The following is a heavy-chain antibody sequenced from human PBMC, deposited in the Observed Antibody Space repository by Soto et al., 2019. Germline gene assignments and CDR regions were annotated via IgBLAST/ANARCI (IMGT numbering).Heavy chain of an antibody. CDR2: ITGSGGST. J-gene: IGHJ4*02. CDR1: GFTFRSYA. Sequence: GGSLRLSCAASGFTFRSYAMGWVRQAPGKGLEWVSAITGSGGSTYYGDSVRGRFTISRDKSKNTLYLQMNSLRADDTAVYYCATKRFASSGYYFDYWGQGTLVTVSS. CDR3: ATKRFASSGYYFDY. D-gene: IGHD3-22*01. V-gene: IGHV3-23*01.